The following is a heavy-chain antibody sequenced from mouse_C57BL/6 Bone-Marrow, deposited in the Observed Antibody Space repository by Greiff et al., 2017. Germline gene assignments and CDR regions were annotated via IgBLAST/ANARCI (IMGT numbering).Heavy chain of an antibody. J-gene: IGHJ1*03. CDR1: GFNIKNTY. Sequence: VQLQQSVAELVRPGASVKLSCTASGFNIKNTYMHWVKQRPEQGLEWIGRIDPANGNTKYAPKFQGKATITADTSSNTAYLQLSSLTSEDTAIYYWARGDYYGSSYGRYFDVWGTGTTVTVSS. D-gene: IGHD1-1*01. V-gene: IGHV14-3*01. CDR2: IDPANGNT. CDR3: ARGDYYGSSYGRYFDV.